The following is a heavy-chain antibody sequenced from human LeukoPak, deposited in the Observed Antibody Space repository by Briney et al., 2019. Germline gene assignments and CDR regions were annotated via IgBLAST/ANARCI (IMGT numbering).Heavy chain of an antibody. J-gene: IGHJ4*02. CDR3: ARATVRGAYDY. V-gene: IGHV1-3*01. CDR1: GYTFTSYT. D-gene: IGHD3-10*01. CDR2: MNAGA. Sequence: ASVKVSCKASGYTFTSYTIHWVRQAPGERLEWMGWMNAGAYYSQKFRSRVTFTRDTSATTAYMEVSSLRSEDTAIYYCARATVRGAYDYWGQGSLVTVSS.